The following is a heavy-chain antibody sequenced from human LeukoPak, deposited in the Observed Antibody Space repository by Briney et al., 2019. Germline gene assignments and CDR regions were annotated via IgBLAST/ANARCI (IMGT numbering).Heavy chain of an antibody. CDR1: GFTFTNAW. CDR2: IKSKTNGRTT. Sequence: PGGSLRLSCAAAGFTFTNAWMSWVRQAPGKGLEWVGRIKSKTNGRTTDFAAPVKGRFTISRDDSKNTLYLQINSLKTEDTAVYYCTTDVDTGNYWGQGTLVTVSS. V-gene: IGHV3-15*01. CDR3: TTDVDTGNY. J-gene: IGHJ4*02. D-gene: IGHD5-18*01.